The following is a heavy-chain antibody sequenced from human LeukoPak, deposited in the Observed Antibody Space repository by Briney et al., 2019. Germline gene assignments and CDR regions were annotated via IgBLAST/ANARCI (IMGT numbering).Heavy chain of an antibody. CDR1: GYTFSGYY. CDR2: IIPIFGTA. D-gene: IGHD3-16*01. Sequence: ASVKVSCKASGYTFSGYYMHWVRQAPGLGLEWMGGIIPIFGTANYAQKFQGRVTITADESTSTASMELSSLRSEDTAVYYCARSLSLGDYFDYWGQGTLVTVSS. J-gene: IGHJ4*02. CDR3: ARSLSLGDYFDY. V-gene: IGHV1-69*13.